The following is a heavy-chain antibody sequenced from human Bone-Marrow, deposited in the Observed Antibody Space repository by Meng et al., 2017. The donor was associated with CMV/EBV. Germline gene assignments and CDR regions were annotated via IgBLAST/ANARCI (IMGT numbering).Heavy chain of an antibody. CDR1: GFTFSSYA. CDR2: ISGSGGST. V-gene: IGHV3-23*01. Sequence: GESLKISCAASGFTFSSYAMSWVRQAPGKGLEWVSAISGSGGSTYYADSVKGRFTISRDNSKNTLYLQMNSLRAEDTAVYYCAKSWELLVYWGQGTLVTFSS. CDR3: AKSWELLVY. D-gene: IGHD1-26*01. J-gene: IGHJ4*02.